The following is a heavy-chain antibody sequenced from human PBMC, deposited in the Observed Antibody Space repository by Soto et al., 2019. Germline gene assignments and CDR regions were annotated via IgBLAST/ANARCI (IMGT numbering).Heavy chain of an antibody. CDR1: GASISGFY. J-gene: IGHJ5*02. Sequence: QVQLQESGPGLVKPSETLSLTCTVSGASISGFYWSWIRKSAGKGLEWIGRIYATGTTDYNPSLKIRVMMSVDTSKKQFSLKLRSVTAAGTAVYYCVRDGTKTLRDWFDPWGQGISVTVSS. V-gene: IGHV4-4*07. CDR3: VRDGTKTLRDWFDP. D-gene: IGHD1-1*01. CDR2: IYATGTT.